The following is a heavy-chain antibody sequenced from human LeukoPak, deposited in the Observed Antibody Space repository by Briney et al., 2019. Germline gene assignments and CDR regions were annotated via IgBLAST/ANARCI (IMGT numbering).Heavy chain of an antibody. CDR3: ASVDGNNVFGVVGHF. Sequence: SETLSLTCAVSGASISISKWWGWVRQPPGKGLEWIGEFFHTGITNYKPSFKNRVTISVDKSKNQLSLTLSSVTAAETAVYYCASVDGNNVFGVVGHFWGQGALALVSS. V-gene: IGHV4-4*02. CDR2: FFHTGIT. CDR1: GASISISKW. J-gene: IGHJ4*02. D-gene: IGHD3-3*01.